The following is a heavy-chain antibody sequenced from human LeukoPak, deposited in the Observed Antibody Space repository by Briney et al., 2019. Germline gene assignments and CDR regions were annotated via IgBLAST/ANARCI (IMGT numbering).Heavy chain of an antibody. D-gene: IGHD5-12*01. CDR2: ISYDGSNK. CDR3: AKDPLSRGEWLRWGYYYYGMDV. CDR1: GFTFSSYG. V-gene: IGHV3-30*18. J-gene: IGHJ6*02. Sequence: GGSLRLSCAASGFTFSSYGMHWVRQAPGKGLEWVAVISYDGSNKYYADSVKGRFTISRDNSKNTLYLQMNSLRAEDTAVYYCAKDPLSRGEWLRWGYYYYGMDVWGQGTTVTVSS.